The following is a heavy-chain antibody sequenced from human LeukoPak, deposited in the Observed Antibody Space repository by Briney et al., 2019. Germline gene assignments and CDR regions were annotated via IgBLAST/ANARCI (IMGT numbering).Heavy chain of an antibody. CDR1: GFTFSSYW. CDR3: ARLLVVATIQTDYYGMDV. J-gene: IGHJ6*02. V-gene: IGHV3-7*01. CDR2: IKQDGSEN. D-gene: IGHD5-12*01. Sequence: GGSLRLSCAASGFTFSSYWMSWVRQAPGKGLEWVANIKQDGSENYYVDSVKGRFTISRDNAKNSLYLQMNSLRAEDTAVYYCARLLVVATIQTDYYGMDVWGQGTTVTVSS.